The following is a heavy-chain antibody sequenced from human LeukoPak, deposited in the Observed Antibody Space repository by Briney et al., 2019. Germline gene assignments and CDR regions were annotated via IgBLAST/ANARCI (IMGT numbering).Heavy chain of an antibody. CDR1: GGSISSSSYY. CDR3: ARPRRSGWYGNNWFDP. V-gene: IGHV4-61*05. D-gene: IGHD6-19*01. J-gene: IGHJ5*02. Sequence: PSETLSLTCTVSGGSISSSSYYWSWIRQPPGKGLEWIGYIYYSGSTNYNPSLKSRVTISVDTSKNQFSLKLSSVTAADTAVYYCARPRRSGWYGNNWFDPWGQGTLVTVSS. CDR2: IYYSGST.